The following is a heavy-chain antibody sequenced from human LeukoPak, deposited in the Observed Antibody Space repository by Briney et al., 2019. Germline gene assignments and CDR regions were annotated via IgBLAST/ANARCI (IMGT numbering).Heavy chain of an antibody. D-gene: IGHD4-17*01. Sequence: GGSLSLSCAASGFTFSSYSMNWVRQAPGKGLEWVSSISSSSSYIYYADSVKGRLTISRDNAKNSLYLQMNSLRAEDTAVYYCASHGHGDPYFDYWGQGTLVTVSS. J-gene: IGHJ4*02. V-gene: IGHV3-21*01. CDR3: ASHGHGDPYFDY. CDR2: ISSSSSYI. CDR1: GFTFSSYS.